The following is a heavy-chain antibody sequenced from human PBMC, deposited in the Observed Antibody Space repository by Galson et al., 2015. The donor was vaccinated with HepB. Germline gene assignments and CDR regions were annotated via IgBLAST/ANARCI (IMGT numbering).Heavy chain of an antibody. CDR2: ISSSSSTI. V-gene: IGHV3-48*02. CDR3: ARDLYLNIYCGGDCYLNYWYFDL. D-gene: IGHD2-21*02. Sequence: SLRLSCAASGFTFSSYSMNWVRQAPGKGLEWVSYISSSSSTIYYADSVKGRFTISRDNAKNSLYLQMNSLRDEDTAVYYCARDLYLNIYCGGDCYLNYWYFDLWGRGTLVTVSS. CDR1: GFTFSSYS. J-gene: IGHJ2*01.